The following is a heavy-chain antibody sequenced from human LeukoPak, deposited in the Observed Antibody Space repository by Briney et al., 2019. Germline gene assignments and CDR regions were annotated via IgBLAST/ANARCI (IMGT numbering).Heavy chain of an antibody. Sequence: GGSLRLSCAASGFTFSSYSMNWVRQAPGKGLEWVSSISSSSSYIYYADSVKGRFTISRDNAKNSLYLQMNSLRAEDTAVYYCARFPPIVATIQDYYYYGMDVWGQGTTVIVSS. CDR2: ISSSSSYI. D-gene: IGHD5-12*01. V-gene: IGHV3-21*01. J-gene: IGHJ6*02. CDR3: ARFPPIVATIQDYYYYGMDV. CDR1: GFTFSSYS.